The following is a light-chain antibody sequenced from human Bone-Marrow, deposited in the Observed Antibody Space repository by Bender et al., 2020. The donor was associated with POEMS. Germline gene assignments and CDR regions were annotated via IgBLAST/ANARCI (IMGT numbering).Light chain of an antibody. V-gene: IGLV3-27*01. CDR2: EDS. CDR1: ILAKNY. CDR3: YSATDDGHVI. Sequence: YELTQPPSLSVAPGQTADITCSGDILAKNYGRWLQQRPGQAPILLISEDSARQFGVPDRFSGSRSGNTVNLTISGAQADDEADYYCYSATDDGHVIFGGGTKVTVL. J-gene: IGLJ2*01.